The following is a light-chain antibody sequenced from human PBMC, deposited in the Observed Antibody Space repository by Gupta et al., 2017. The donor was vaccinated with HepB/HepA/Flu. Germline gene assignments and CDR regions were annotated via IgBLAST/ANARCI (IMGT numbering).Light chain of an antibody. Sequence: EIVMTQSPATLSVSPGERATLSCRASQSVSSNLAWYQQKPGQAPRLLIYGASTRATGIPARFSGSGSGTEFTLTISSLQSEDFAVYYCQQYKNWPPFFGQGTKVEIK. CDR1: QSVSSN. CDR3: QQYKNWPPF. V-gene: IGKV3-15*01. J-gene: IGKJ1*01. CDR2: GAS.